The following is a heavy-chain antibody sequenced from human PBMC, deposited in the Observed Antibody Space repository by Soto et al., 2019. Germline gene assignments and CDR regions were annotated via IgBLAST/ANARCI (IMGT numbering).Heavy chain of an antibody. CDR1: GFTFSSYG. CDR2: IWYDGSNK. J-gene: IGHJ6*02. V-gene: IGHV3-33*01. CDR3: ARDIEEQLVLYYYYGMDV. D-gene: IGHD6-6*01. Sequence: GGSLRLSCAASGFTFSSYGMHWVRQAPGKGLEWVAVIWYDGSNKYYADSVKGRFTISRDNSKNTLYLQMNSLRAEDTAVYYCARDIEEQLVLYYYYGMDVWGQGTTVTVSS.